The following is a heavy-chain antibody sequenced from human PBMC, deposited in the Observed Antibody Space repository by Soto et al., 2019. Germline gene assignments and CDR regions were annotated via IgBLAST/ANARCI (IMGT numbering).Heavy chain of an antibody. CDR3: ARDPHEYWTSYWFDP. CDR1: GYNFNIYG. D-gene: IGHD3-3*01. Sequence: QVPLVQSGAEVKKPGASVKVSCKASGYNFNIYGINWVRQAPGKGLELTGRISAYDGKTTNAEKFQGRVTMTTDPSTSTAYMELRSLRSDDTAVYYCARDPHEYWTSYWFDPWGQGTLVTVSS. CDR2: ISAYDGKT. V-gene: IGHV1-18*01. J-gene: IGHJ5*02.